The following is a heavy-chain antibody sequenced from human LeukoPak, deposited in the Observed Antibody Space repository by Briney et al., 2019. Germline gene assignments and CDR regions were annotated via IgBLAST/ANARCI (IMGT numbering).Heavy chain of an antibody. J-gene: IGHJ3*02. Sequence: SETLSLTCAVSGGSITGHYWNWIRQTPGRGLEWIGYTSYSRTTIYNSYFKGRATMSIDTSKNQLYLNLTSVTATDTAVYYCAKLGHSDGWYLGAFDIWGQGTTVIVSS. V-gene: IGHV4-59*08. CDR1: GGSITGHY. D-gene: IGHD6-19*01. CDR3: AKLGHSDGWYLGAFDI. CDR2: TSYSRTT.